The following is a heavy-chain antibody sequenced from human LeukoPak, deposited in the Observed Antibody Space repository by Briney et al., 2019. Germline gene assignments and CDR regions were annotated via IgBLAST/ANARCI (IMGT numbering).Heavy chain of an antibody. J-gene: IGHJ3*02. CDR2: ISWNSGSI. CDR3: AEESLGTTTFRAFDI. V-gene: IGHV3-9*01. Sequence: PGGSLRLSCAASGFTFDDYAMHWVRQAPGKGLEWVSGISWNSGSIGYADSVKGRFTISRDNAKNSLYLQMNSLRAEDTALYYCAEESLGTTTFRAFDIWGQGTMVTVSS. CDR1: GFTFDDYA. D-gene: IGHD1-26*01.